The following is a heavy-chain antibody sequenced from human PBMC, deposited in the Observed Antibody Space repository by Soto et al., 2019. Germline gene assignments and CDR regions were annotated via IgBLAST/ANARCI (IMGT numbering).Heavy chain of an antibody. J-gene: IGHJ4*02. CDR1: GGSFSGYY. CDR3: ARGYPTLSSSSADGGFDY. CDR2: INHSGST. D-gene: IGHD6-6*01. Sequence: SETLSLTCAVYGGSFSGYYWSWIRQPPGKGLEWIGEINHSGSTNYNPSLKSRVTISVDTSKNQFSLKLSSVTAADTAVYYCARGYPTLSSSSADGGFDYWGQGTLVTVSS. V-gene: IGHV4-34*01.